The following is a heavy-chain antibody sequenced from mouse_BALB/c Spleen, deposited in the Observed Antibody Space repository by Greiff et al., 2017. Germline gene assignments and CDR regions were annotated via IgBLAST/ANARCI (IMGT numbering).Heavy chain of an antibody. CDR2: ISNGGGST. J-gene: IGHJ4*01. V-gene: IGHV5-12-2*01. Sequence: EVKLMESGGGLVQPGGSLKLSCAASGFTFSSYTMSWVRQTPEKRLEWVAYISNGGGSTYYPDTVKGRFTISIDNAKNTLYLQMSSLKSEDTAMYYCARQGSYYRYNDAYYAMDYWGQGTSVTVSA. CDR1: GFTFSSYT. CDR3: ARQGSYYRYNDAYYAMDY. D-gene: IGHD2-14*01.